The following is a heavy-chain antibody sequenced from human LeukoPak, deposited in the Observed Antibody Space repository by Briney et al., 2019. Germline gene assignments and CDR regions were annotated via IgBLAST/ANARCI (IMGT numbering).Heavy chain of an antibody. CDR2: MSTSGIT. V-gene: IGHV4-4*07. J-gene: IGHJ4*02. Sequence: PSETLSLTCTVSGGPISTYFWSWIRQPAGKGLEWIGRMSTSGITNYNPSLKSRITMSVDTTKKQLSLKLSSVTAADTAVYYCARNTVMVRSFDYWGQGALVTVSS. D-gene: IGHD5-18*01. CDR3: ARNTVMVRSFDY. CDR1: GGPISTYF.